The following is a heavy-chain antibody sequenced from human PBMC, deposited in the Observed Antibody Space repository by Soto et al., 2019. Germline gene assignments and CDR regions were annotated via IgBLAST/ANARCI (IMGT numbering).Heavy chain of an antibody. CDR2: IYYSGST. V-gene: IGHV4-39*01. Sequence: SETLSLTCTVSGGSISSSSYYWGWIRQPPGKGLEWIGSIYYSGSTYYNPSLKSRVTISVDTSKNQSSLKLSSVTAADTAVYYCARLPFNCSGGSCYSGNRYYYYYMDVWGKGTTVTVSS. D-gene: IGHD2-15*01. CDR1: GGSISSSSYY. J-gene: IGHJ6*03. CDR3: ARLPFNCSGGSCYSGNRYYYYYMDV.